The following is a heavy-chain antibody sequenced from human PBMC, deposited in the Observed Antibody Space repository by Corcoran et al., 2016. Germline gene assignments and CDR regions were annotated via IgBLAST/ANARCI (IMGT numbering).Heavy chain of an antibody. CDR1: GFTFGNAW. CDR2: IKSKTEGGTT. J-gene: IGHJ4*02. CDR3: TTALSETYDD. V-gene: IGHV3-15*07. Sequence: EVQLVESGGGLVKPGGSLRLSCAASGFTFGNAWMNWFRQAPGKGREWVGRIKSKTEGGTTDYAAPVKGRFTITRDDSKNTLYPQMTSLKTEDTAVYYCTTALSETYDDWGQGTLVTVSS.